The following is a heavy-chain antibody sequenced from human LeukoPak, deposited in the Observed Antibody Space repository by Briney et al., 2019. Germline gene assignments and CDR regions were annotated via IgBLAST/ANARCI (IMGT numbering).Heavy chain of an antibody. Sequence: SVKVSCKASGGTFSSYAISWVRQAPGQGLEWMGRIIPILDIANYAQKFQGRVTITADKSTSTAYMELSSLRSEDTAVYYCARDAHIVVVVAATGNWFDPWGQGTLVTVSS. CDR2: IIPILDIA. D-gene: IGHD2-15*01. CDR3: ARDAHIVVVVAATGNWFDP. V-gene: IGHV1-69*04. J-gene: IGHJ5*02. CDR1: GGTFSSYA.